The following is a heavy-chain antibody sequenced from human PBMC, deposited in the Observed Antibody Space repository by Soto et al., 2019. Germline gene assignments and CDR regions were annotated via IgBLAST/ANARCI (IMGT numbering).Heavy chain of an antibody. CDR3: AKEPLYFDWTDWYFDL. CDR2: ISGSGGST. D-gene: IGHD3-9*01. Sequence: EVQLLESGGGLVKPGGSLRLSCAASGFTFSSYAMSWVRQAPGKGLEWVSAISGSGGSTYYADSVKGRFTITRDNSKSWLYLQRNRQRAEYTAVYYCAKEPLYFDWTDWYFDLWGRGTLVTVSS. CDR1: GFTFSSYA. J-gene: IGHJ2*01. V-gene: IGHV3-23*01.